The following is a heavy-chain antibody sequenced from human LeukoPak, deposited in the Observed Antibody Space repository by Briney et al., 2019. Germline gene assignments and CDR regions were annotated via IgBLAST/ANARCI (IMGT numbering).Heavy chain of an antibody. CDR1: GFTVSSNY. V-gene: IGHV3-66*02. Sequence: GGSLRLPCAASGFTVSSNYMSWVRQAPGKGLEWVSVIYSGGSTYYADSVKGRFTISRDNSKNTLYLQMNSLRAEDTAVYYCARALVRGVRGGYMDVWGKGTTVTVSS. J-gene: IGHJ6*03. CDR2: IYSGGST. D-gene: IGHD3-10*01. CDR3: ARALVRGVRGGYMDV.